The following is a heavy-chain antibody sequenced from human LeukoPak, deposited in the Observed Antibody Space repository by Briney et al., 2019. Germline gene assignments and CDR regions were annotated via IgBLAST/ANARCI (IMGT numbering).Heavy chain of an antibody. CDR2: IIPILGIA. D-gene: IGHD4-23*01. CDR3: ARGPPTVVTHYFDY. CDR1: GGTFSSYA. Sequence: SVKVSCKASGGTFSSYAISWVRQAPGQGLEWMGRIIPILGIANYAQKFQGRVTITADKSTSTAYMELSSLRSEDTAVYYCARGPPTVVTHYFDYWGQGTLVTVSS. J-gene: IGHJ4*02. V-gene: IGHV1-69*04.